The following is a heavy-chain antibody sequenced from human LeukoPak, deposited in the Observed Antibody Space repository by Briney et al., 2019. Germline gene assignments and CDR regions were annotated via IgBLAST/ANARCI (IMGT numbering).Heavy chain of an antibody. V-gene: IGHV4-59*01. CDR1: GASISSYY. Sequence: SETLSLTCTVSGASISSYYWSWIRQPPGKGLEWLGYIYYSGSTNYNPSLKSRVTISVATSKNQFSLKLTSVPATATPVFYCAQSLNTFIRLRVDFDIKGQTTMVTVSS. J-gene: IGHJ3*02. D-gene: IGHD2/OR15-2a*01. CDR3: AQSLNTFIRLRVDFDI. CDR2: IYYSGST.